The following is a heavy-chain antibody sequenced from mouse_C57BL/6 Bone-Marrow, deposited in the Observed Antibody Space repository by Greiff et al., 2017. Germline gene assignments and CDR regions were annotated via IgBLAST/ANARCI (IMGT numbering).Heavy chain of an antibody. CDR3: ARSYHYSNAMDY. CDR1: GYTFTSYG. J-gene: IGHJ4*01. V-gene: IGHV1-81*01. Sequence: VKLMESGAELARPGASVKLSCKASGYTFTSYGISWVKQRTGQGLEWIGEIYPRSGNTYYNEKFKGKATLTADKSSSTAYMELRSLTSEDSAVYFCARSYHYSNAMDYWGQGTSVTVSS. CDR2: IYPRSGNT. D-gene: IGHD2-5*01.